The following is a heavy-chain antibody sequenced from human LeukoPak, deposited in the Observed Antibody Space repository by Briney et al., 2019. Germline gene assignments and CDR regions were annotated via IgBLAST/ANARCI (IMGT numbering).Heavy chain of an antibody. Sequence: GGSLRLSCAPSGFTFTTYLMSSVRQAPGKGLEWVANIKQDGSEKGYVDSVKGRITISRENAKNSLYLQMNSLRAEDTAVYYCARGGYKCLDYWGQGTLVTVSS. D-gene: IGHD5-12*01. V-gene: IGHV3-7*04. J-gene: IGHJ4*02. CDR2: IKQDGSEK. CDR3: ARGGYKCLDY. CDR1: GFTFTTYL.